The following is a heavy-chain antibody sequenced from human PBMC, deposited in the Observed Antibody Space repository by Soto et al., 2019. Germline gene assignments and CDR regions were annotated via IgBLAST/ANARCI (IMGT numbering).Heavy chain of an antibody. CDR1: GFTFINYA. Sequence: VQLLESGGGLVQAGGSLRLSCVGSGFTFINYAMNWVRQTPGKGLEWVSTISGGGDRTFDADTVKGRFTISRDNSKNTVNLQMNSLRADDTAIYYCARKVLGSTSRPDWWYFDLWGRGTLVTVSS. CDR3: ARKVLGSTSRPDWWYFDL. V-gene: IGHV3-23*01. CDR2: ISGGGDRT. J-gene: IGHJ2*01. D-gene: IGHD2-2*01.